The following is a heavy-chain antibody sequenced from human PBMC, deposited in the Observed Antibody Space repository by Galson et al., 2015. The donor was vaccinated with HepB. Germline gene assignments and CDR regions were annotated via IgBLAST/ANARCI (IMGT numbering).Heavy chain of an antibody. D-gene: IGHD4-17*01. CDR2: ISYDGSNK. J-gene: IGHJ4*02. CDR1: GFTFSSYG. Sequence: SLRLSCAASGFTFSSYGMHWVRQAPGKGLEWVAVISYDGSNKYYADSVKGRFTISRDNSKNTLYLQMNSLRAEDTAVYYCAKDHATVTTYFDYWGQGTLVTVSS. V-gene: IGHV3-30*18. CDR3: AKDHATVTTYFDY.